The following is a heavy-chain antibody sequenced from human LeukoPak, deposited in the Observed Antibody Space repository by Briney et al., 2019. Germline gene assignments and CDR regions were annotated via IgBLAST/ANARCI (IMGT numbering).Heavy chain of an antibody. Sequence: GGSLRLSCTASGFTFSSYAMIWVRQAPGKGLEWVSAIISNSGSTYYADSVKGRFTSSRDNSKHTLYLQMNSLRAEDTAVYFCAKGSSSGWYSSYFDYWGQGTLVTVSS. CDR3: AKGSSSGWYSSYFDY. J-gene: IGHJ4*02. D-gene: IGHD6-19*01. CDR1: GFTFSSYA. V-gene: IGHV3-23*01. CDR2: IISNSGST.